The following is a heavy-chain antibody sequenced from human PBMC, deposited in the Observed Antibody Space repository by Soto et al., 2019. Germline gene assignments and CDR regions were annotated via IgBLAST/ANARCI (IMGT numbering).Heavy chain of an antibody. V-gene: IGHV4-31*03. CDR2: IYYSGST. CDR1: GGSISSGGYY. Sequence: QVQLQESGPGLVKPSQTLSLTCTVSGGSISSGGYYWSWIRQHPGKGLEWIGYIYYSGSTYYNPSLKSRVTISVDTSKNQFSLKLSSVTAADTTVYYCARDFYTRYDFWFGMDVWGQGTTVTVSS. D-gene: IGHD3-3*01. J-gene: IGHJ6*02. CDR3: ARDFYTRYDFWFGMDV.